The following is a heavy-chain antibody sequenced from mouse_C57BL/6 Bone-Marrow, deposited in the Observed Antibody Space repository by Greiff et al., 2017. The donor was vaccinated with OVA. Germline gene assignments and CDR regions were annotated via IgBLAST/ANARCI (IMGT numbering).Heavy chain of an antibody. D-gene: IGHD3-2*02. CDR3: ARRDSSGYWFAY. V-gene: IGHV5-15*01. CDR2: ISNLAYSI. Sequence: EVKLVESGGGLVQPGGSLKLSCAASGFTFSDYGMAWVRQAPRKGPEWVAFISNLAYSIYYADTVTGRFTISRENAKNTLYLEMSSLRSEDTAMYYCARRDSSGYWFAYWGQGTLVTVSA. J-gene: IGHJ3*01. CDR1: GFTFSDYG.